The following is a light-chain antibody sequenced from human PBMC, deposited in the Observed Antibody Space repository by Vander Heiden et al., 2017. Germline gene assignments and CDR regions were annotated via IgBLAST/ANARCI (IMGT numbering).Light chain of an antibody. Sequence: DIQMTQSPSTLSASVGDRVTITCRASQSISSWLAWYQQKPGKAPKLLIYKASSLERGVPSRYSGSGYGTEFTLTISSLQPDDFAPYYCQQYNSYSPFTVGHGTKVDIK. CDR1: QSISSW. CDR2: KAS. J-gene: IGKJ3*01. V-gene: IGKV1-5*03. CDR3: QQYNSYSPFT.